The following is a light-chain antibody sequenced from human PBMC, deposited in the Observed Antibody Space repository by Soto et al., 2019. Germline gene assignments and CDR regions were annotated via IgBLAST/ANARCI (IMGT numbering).Light chain of an antibody. CDR1: QTVSSY. V-gene: IGKV3-20*01. CDR3: QQYGTSPIT. Sequence: ENVLTPSPGTLSLSPGGKDTLSCRASQTVSSYLTWYQQRPGQAPRLLISGASRRATGIPDRFSGSGSGTDFTLTISRLEPEDFALYYCQQYGTSPITFGQGTRLEIK. J-gene: IGKJ5*01. CDR2: GAS.